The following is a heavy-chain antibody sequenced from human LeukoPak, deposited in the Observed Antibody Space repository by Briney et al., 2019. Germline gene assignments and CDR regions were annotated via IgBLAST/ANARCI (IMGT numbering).Heavy chain of an antibody. CDR1: GFTFSSYT. Sequence: GGSLRLSCAASGFTFSSYTMNWVRQAPGKGLEWISYISSSSNTISYADSVKGRFTISRDNAKNSLYLQMNSLRAEDTAVYYCARVLVRGVINYWGQGTLVTVSS. CDR3: ARVLVRGVINY. V-gene: IGHV3-48*04. D-gene: IGHD3-10*01. J-gene: IGHJ4*02. CDR2: ISSSSNTI.